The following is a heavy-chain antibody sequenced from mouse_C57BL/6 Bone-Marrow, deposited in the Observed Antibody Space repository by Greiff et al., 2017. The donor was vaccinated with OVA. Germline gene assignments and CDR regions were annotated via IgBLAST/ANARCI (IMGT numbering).Heavy chain of an antibody. D-gene: IGHD2-1*01. CDR2: IRSKSNNYAT. Sequence: EVKVVESGGGLVQPKGSLKLSCAASGFSFNTYAMNWVRQAPGKGLEWVARIRSKSNNYATYYADSVKDRLTISRDDSESMLYLQMNNLKTEDTAMYYCVKDLLMAGYFDVWGTGTTVTVSS. CDR1: GFSFNTYA. CDR3: VKDLLMAGYFDV. J-gene: IGHJ1*03. V-gene: IGHV10-1*01.